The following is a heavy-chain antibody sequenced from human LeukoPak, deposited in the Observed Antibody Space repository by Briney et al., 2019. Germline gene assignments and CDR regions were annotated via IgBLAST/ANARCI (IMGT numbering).Heavy chain of an antibody. CDR3: ASPYSSSSEGDY. D-gene: IGHD6-6*01. V-gene: IGHV4-39*01. CDR2: IYYSGST. CDR1: GGSISSSSYY. J-gene: IGHJ4*02. Sequence: SETLSLTCTVSGGSISSSSYYWGWIRQPPGKGLEWIGSIYYSGSTYYNPSLKSRVTMSVDTSKNQFSLKLSSVTAADTAVYYCASPYSSSSEGDYWGQGTLVTVSS.